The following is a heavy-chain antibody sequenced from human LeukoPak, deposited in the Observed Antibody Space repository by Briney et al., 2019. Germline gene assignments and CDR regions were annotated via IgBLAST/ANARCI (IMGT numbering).Heavy chain of an antibody. CDR2: INHSGST. J-gene: IGHJ4*02. CDR3: ARDWDRITMVRGVIITDY. CDR1: GGSFSGYY. Sequence: SETLSLTCAVYGGSFSGYYWSWIRQPPGKGLEWIGVINHSGSTNYNPSLKSRVTISVDTSKNQFSLKLSSVTAADTAVYYCARDWDRITMVRGVIITDYWGQGTLVTVSS. D-gene: IGHD3-10*01. V-gene: IGHV4-34*01.